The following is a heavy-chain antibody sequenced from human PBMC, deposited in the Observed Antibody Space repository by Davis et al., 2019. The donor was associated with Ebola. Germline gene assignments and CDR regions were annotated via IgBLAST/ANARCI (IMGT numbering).Heavy chain of an antibody. J-gene: IGHJ4*02. Sequence: GESLKISCAASGFSFSTNAMNWVRQAPGQGLEWVASIKEDGSEKYHVHSVEGRFTISRDNAKNSLYLQMNSLRADDTAVYYCANLEWVNPDYWGQGTLVSVSS. CDR3: ANLEWVNPDY. CDR2: IKEDGSEK. D-gene: IGHD3-3*01. V-gene: IGHV3-7*01. CDR1: GFSFSTNA.